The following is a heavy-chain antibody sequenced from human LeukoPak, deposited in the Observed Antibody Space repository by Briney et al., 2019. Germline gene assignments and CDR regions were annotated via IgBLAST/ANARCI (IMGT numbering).Heavy chain of an antibody. J-gene: IGHJ4*02. V-gene: IGHV1-2*04. CDR2: INPNSGGT. CDR1: GYTFTGYY. Sequence: ASVKVSCKASGYTFTGYYMHWVRRAPGQGLEWMGWINPNSGGTNYAQKFQGWVTMTRDTSISTAYMELSRLRSDDTAVYYCARGRGYYDSSGYYADYWGQGTLVTVSS. D-gene: IGHD3-22*01. CDR3: ARGRGYYDSSGYYADY.